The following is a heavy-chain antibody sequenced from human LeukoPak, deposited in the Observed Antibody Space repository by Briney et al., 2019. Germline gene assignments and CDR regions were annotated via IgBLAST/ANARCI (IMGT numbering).Heavy chain of an antibody. CDR2: ISGSGGST. V-gene: IGHV3-23*01. Sequence: GGSLRLSCAASGFTFSSYAMSWVRQAPGKGLEWVSAISGSGGSTYYADSVKGRFTISRDSAKNSLYLQMNSLRAEDTAVYYCARDPAPMDVWGQGTTVTVSS. CDR1: GFTFSSYA. CDR3: ARDPAPMDV. J-gene: IGHJ6*02.